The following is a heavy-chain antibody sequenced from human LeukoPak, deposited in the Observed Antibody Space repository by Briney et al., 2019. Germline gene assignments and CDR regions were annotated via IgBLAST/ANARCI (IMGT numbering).Heavy chain of an antibody. CDR3: ATGHPACAGDCYSFDY. D-gene: IGHD2-21*02. V-gene: IGHV1-24*01. Sequence: ASVKVSCKVSGYTLTELSMHWVRQAPGKGLEWMGGFDPEDGETIYAQKFQGRVTMTEDTSTDTAYMELSSLRSEDTAVYYCATGHPACAGDCYSFDYWGQGTLVTVSS. CDR2: FDPEDGET. CDR1: GYTLTELS. J-gene: IGHJ4*02.